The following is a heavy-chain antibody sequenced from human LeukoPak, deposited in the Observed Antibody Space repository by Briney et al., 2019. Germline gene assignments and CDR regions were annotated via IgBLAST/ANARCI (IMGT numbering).Heavy chain of an antibody. V-gene: IGHV4-34*01. CDR3: ARGWLELNYYYMDV. CDR1: GDSFSGYY. Sequence: KPSETLSLTCAVYGDSFSGYYWSWIRQPPGKGLEWIGEIHHSRGTNYNPSLKSRVTISVDTSKNQFSLKLRSVTAADTAVYYCARGWLELNYYYMDVWGKGTTVTVS. CDR2: IHHSRGT. D-gene: IGHD1-7*01. J-gene: IGHJ6*03.